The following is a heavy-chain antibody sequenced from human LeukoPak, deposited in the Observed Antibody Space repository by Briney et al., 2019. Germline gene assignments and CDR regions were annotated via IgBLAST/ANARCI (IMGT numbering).Heavy chain of an antibody. J-gene: IGHJ6*03. Sequence: SVKVSCKASGGTFSSYAISWVRQAPGQGLEWMGGIIPIFGTANYAQKFQGRVTITADESTSKAYMELSSLRSEDTAMYYCAREGLDIVVVPAAIDEHYYMDVWGKGTTVTVSS. V-gene: IGHV1-69*13. CDR1: GGTFSSYA. CDR2: IIPIFGTA. CDR3: AREGLDIVVVPAAIDEHYYMDV. D-gene: IGHD2-2*02.